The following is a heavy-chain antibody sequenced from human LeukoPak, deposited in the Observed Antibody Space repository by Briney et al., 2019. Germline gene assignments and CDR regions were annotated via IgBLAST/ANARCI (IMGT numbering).Heavy chain of an antibody. J-gene: IGHJ4*02. CDR1: GGSFSGYY. Sequence: PSETLSLTCAVYGGSFSGYYWSWIRQPSGKGLEWIGEINHSGSTNYNPSLKSRVTISVDTSKNQFSPKLSSVTAADTAVYYCARGFLYSSGWAIDYWGQGTLVTVSS. D-gene: IGHD6-19*01. CDR3: ARGFLYSSGWAIDY. CDR2: INHSGST. V-gene: IGHV4-34*01.